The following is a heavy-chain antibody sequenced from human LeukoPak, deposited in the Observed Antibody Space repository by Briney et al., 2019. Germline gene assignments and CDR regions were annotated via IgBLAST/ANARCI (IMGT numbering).Heavy chain of an antibody. CDR2: IRNKVHGRTA. V-gene: IGHV3-49*04. Sequence: PGGSLRLSCSGSGFTFSSYGMSWVRQAPGKGLEWVGFIRNKVHGRTAEYAAPVKGRCTISRDDSISIVYLQINSLKIDDTAVYYCTRGAVNDHGDGQFFQHWGQGTLVTVSS. CDR3: TRGAVNDHGDGQFFQH. D-gene: IGHD4-17*01. J-gene: IGHJ1*01. CDR1: GFTFSSYG.